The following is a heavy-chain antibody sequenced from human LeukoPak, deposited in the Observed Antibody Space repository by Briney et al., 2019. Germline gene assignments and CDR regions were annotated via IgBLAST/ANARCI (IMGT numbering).Heavy chain of an antibody. J-gene: IGHJ4*02. Sequence: GGSLRLSCAASGFTFSSYGMPWVRQAPGKGLEWVAVISYDGSNKYYADSVKGRFTISRDNSKNTLYLQMNSLRAEDTAVYYCAKEVGATHHFDYWGQGTLVTVSS. CDR1: GFTFSSYG. V-gene: IGHV3-30*18. CDR2: ISYDGSNK. CDR3: AKEVGATHHFDY. D-gene: IGHD1-26*01.